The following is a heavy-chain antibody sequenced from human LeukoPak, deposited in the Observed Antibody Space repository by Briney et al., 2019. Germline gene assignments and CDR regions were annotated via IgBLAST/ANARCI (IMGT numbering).Heavy chain of an antibody. J-gene: IGHJ4*02. Sequence: GGSLRLSCAASGFTFSSYAMSWVRQAPGKGLEWVSAISGSGGSTYYADSVKGRFTISRDNSKNTLYMQMNSLRAEDTAVYYCAKPYYYDSSGYSDYWGQGTLVTVSS. CDR1: GFTFSSYA. CDR3: AKPYYYDSSGYSDY. V-gene: IGHV3-23*01. CDR2: ISGSGGST. D-gene: IGHD3-22*01.